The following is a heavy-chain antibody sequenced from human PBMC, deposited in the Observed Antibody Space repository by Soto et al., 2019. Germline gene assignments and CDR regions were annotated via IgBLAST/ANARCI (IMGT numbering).Heavy chain of an antibody. CDR3: AKARVLRFYPYGMDV. Sequence: QVQLVESGGGVVQPGRSLRLSCAASGFTFSNYDIHWVRQAPGKGLEWVAIISSDGSNKYYADSVKGRFTISRDNSKNTLYLQMNSLRAEDTAVYYCAKARVLRFYPYGMDVWGQGTTVTVSS. CDR1: GFTFSNYD. V-gene: IGHV3-30*18. J-gene: IGHJ6*02. D-gene: IGHD3-3*01. CDR2: ISSDGSNK.